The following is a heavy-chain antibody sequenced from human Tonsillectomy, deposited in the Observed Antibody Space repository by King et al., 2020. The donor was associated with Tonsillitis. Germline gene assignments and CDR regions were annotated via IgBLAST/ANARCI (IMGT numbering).Heavy chain of an antibody. D-gene: IGHD3-22*01. CDR2: ITWDGSHT. CDR3: AKFFDTSCYFYFDY. V-gene: IGHV3-43D*03. CDR1: GFTFDDYA. J-gene: IGHJ4*02. Sequence: VQLVESGGVVVHPGGSLRLSCVTSGFTFDDYAIHWVRQAPGKGLEWVSLITWDGSHTYYADSVKGRFTISRDNSKNSLYLQLNSLRPEDTALYYCAKFFDTSCYFYFDYWGQGTLVTVSS.